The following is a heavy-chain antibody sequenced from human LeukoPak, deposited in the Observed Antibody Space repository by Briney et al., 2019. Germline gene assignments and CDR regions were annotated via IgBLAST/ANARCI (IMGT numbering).Heavy chain of an antibody. CDR2: MPGSGGDT. Sequence: GGSLRLSCAASGFTFSSYAMSWVRQAPGGGLEWVSGMPGSGGDTFYADSVKGRFTISRDNSKNPLFLQMNSLRAEDTAIYYCAKEVGMYGTPTLDFWGQGTLVTVSS. CDR1: GFTFSSYA. D-gene: IGHD1-1*01. J-gene: IGHJ4*02. CDR3: AKEVGMYGTPTLDF. V-gene: IGHV3-23*01.